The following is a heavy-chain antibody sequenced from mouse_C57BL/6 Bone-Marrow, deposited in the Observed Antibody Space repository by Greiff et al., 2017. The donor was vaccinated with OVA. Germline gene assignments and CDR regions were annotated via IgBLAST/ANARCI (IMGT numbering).Heavy chain of an antibody. D-gene: IGHD1-1*01. J-gene: IGHJ1*03. CDR3: AREFITTVEVYFDV. CDR1: GYTFTSYW. V-gene: IGHV1-69*01. Sequence: QVQLQQPGAELVMPGASVKLSCKASGYTFTSYWMHWVKQRPGQGLEWIGEIDPSDSYTTYNRKFKGKSTLTVDKSSSAAYMQLSSLTSEDSAVYYCAREFITTVEVYFDVWGTGTTVTVSS. CDR2: IDPSDSYT.